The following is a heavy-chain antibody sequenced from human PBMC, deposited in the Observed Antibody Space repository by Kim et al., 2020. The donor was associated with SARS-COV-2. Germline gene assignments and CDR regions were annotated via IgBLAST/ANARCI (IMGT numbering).Heavy chain of an antibody. CDR3: AREYSGYFDWLTY. V-gene: IGHV3-33*01. CDR1: GFTFSSYG. J-gene: IGHJ4*02. Sequence: GGSLRPSCAASGFTFSSYGMHWVRQAPGKGLEWVAVIWYDGSNKYYADSVKGRFTISRDNSKNTLYLQMNSLRAEDTAVYYCAREYSGYFDWLTYWGQGTLVTVSS. D-gene: IGHD3-9*01. CDR2: IWYDGSNK.